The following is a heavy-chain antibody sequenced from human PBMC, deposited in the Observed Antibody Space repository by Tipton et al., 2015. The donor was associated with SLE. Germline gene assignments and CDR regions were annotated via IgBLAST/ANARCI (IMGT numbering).Heavy chain of an antibody. Sequence: TLSLTCSVSGSSISSYHWGWIRQPPGKGLEWMGSIDPNGSTRYNPSFQSRVTMSMDTSKKQFSLVLSSVTAADTAVYYCARPNSGYDPDAFDIWGQGTMVTVSS. CDR1: GSSISSYH. CDR2: IDPNGST. CDR3: ARPNSGYDPDAFDI. D-gene: IGHD5-12*01. J-gene: IGHJ3*02. V-gene: IGHV4-38-2*01.